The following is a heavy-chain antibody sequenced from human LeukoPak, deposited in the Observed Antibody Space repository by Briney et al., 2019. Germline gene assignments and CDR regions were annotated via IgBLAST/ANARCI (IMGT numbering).Heavy chain of an antibody. CDR1: GFTFSSYW. V-gene: IGHV3-7*01. CDR2: IKQDGSEK. Sequence: GGSLRLSCAASGFTFSSYWMSWVRQAPGKGLEWVANIKQDGSEKYYVDSVKGRFTISRDNAKNSLYLQMNSLRAEDTAVYYCARERGYSSSGGFDYWGQGTLVTVSS. CDR3: ARERGYSSSGGFDY. D-gene: IGHD5-18*01. J-gene: IGHJ4*02.